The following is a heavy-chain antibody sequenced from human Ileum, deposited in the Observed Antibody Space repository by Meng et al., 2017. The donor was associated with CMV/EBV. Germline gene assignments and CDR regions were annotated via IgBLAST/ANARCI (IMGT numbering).Heavy chain of an antibody. Sequence: SQTLSLTCAVYGGSFSGYYWSWIRQPPGKGLEWIGEINHSGSTNYNPSLKSRVTISVDTSKNQFSLKLSSVTAADTAVYYCARGLNGYSSSWSDYWGQGTLVTVSS. CDR3: ARGLNGYSSSWSDY. D-gene: IGHD6-13*01. CDR1: GGSFSGYY. CDR2: INHSGST. V-gene: IGHV4-34*01. J-gene: IGHJ4*02.